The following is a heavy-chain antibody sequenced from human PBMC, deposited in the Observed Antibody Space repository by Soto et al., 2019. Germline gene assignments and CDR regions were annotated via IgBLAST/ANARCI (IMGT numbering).Heavy chain of an antibody. V-gene: IGHV3-30-3*01. CDR3: ARDYYRFNSGYGFSMDV. CDR1: GFTFSSYA. Sequence: GGSLRLSCAASGFTFSSYAMHWVRQAPCKGLEWVAVISYDGSNKYYADSVKGRFTISRDNSKNTLYLQMNSLRAEDTAVYYCARDYYRFNSGYGFSMDVWGQGPTVTVYS. CDR2: ISYDGSNK. J-gene: IGHJ6*02. D-gene: IGHD5-12*01.